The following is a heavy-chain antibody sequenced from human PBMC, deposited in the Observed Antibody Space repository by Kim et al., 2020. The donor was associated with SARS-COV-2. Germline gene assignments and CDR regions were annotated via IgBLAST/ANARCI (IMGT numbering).Heavy chain of an antibody. CDR1: GGSFSGYY. J-gene: IGHJ4*02. CDR2: INHSGST. CDR3: ASLYGGPGWGFDY. Sequence: SETLSLTCAVYGGSFSGYYWSWIRQPPGKGLEWIGEINHSGSTNYNPSLKSRVTISVDTSKNQFSLKLSSVTAADTAVYYCASLYGGPGWGFDYWGQRTLVTVSS. D-gene: IGHD5-12*01. V-gene: IGHV4-34*01.